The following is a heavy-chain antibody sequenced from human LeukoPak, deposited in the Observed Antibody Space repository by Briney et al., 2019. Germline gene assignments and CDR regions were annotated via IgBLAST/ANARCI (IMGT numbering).Heavy chain of an antibody. V-gene: IGHV3-23*01. CDR2: ISGSGSST. J-gene: IGHJ4*02. D-gene: IGHD3-3*01. CDR3: AKDRFLEWLYDY. CDR1: GFTFSSYA. Sequence: GGSLRLSCAASGFTFSSYAMSWVRQAPGKGLEWVSAISGSGSSTYYADSVKGRFTISRDNSKNTLYLQMNSLRAEDTAVYYCAKDRFLEWLYDYWGQGTLVTVSS.